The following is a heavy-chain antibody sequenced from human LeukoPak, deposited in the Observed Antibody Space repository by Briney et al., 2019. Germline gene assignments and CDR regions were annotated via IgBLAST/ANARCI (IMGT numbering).Heavy chain of an antibody. Sequence: ASVKVSCKASGYTFTGYYMHWVRQAPGQGLELMGWINPNSGGTNYAQKFQGRVTMTRDTSISTAYMELSRLRSDDTAVYYCARDLLEAAAGTGYYYYYGMDVWGQGTTVAVSS. CDR3: ARDLLEAAAGTGYYYYYGMDV. V-gene: IGHV1-2*02. CDR1: GYTFTGYY. J-gene: IGHJ6*02. CDR2: INPNSGGT. D-gene: IGHD6-13*01.